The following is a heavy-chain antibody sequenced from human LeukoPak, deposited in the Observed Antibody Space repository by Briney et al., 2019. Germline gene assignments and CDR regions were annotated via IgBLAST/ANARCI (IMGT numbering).Heavy chain of an antibody. Sequence: GGSLRFSCAASGFTFSHYGMTWVRQAPGKGLEWVSAISGSGGSTYYAGSVKGRFTISRDNSKNTLYLQMNSLRADDTAVYYCAKSHHVTAIDYWGQGTLVTVSS. D-gene: IGHD2-21*02. V-gene: IGHV3-23*01. CDR2: ISGSGGST. CDR1: GFTFSHYG. J-gene: IGHJ4*02. CDR3: AKSHHVTAIDY.